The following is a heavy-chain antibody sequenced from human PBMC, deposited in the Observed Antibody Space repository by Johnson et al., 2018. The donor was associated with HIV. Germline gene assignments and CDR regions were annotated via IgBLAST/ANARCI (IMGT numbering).Heavy chain of an antibody. Sequence: QVQLVESGGGVVQPGRSLRLSCAASGFTFSRYSMHWVRQAPGKGLEWMAIISYDGSNKYYADSVKGRFTISRDNSKNTLYLQMNSLRAEDTAVYYCAKDWVEYGAFDIWGQGAMVTVSS. CDR2: ISYDGSNK. J-gene: IGHJ3*02. V-gene: IGHV3-30-3*01. CDR3: AKDWVEYGAFDI. CDR1: GFTFSRYS. D-gene: IGHD2/OR15-2a*01.